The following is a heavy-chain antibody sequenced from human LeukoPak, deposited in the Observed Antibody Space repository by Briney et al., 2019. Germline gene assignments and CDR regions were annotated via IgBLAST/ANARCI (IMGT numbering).Heavy chain of an antibody. V-gene: IGHV5-51*01. J-gene: IGHJ4*02. CDR1: GYSFTSYW. D-gene: IGHD1-1*01. CDR2: IYPSDSDT. CDR3: ASALDDYFDY. Sequence: GESLKISCKGSGYSFTSYWIGWVRQTPGKGLEWMGIIYPSDSDTTYSPSFQGQVTISADKSISTAYLQWSSLKASDTAMYYCASALDDYFDYWGQGTLVTVSS.